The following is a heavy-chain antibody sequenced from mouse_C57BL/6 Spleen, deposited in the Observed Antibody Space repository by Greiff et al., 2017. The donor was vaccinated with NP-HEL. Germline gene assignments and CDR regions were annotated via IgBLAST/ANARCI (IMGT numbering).Heavy chain of an antibody. J-gene: IGHJ3*01. CDR3: ASRYGYDGAWFAY. CDR1: GFTFSDYG. CDR2: ISSGSSTI. Sequence: EVMLVESGGGLVKPGGSLKLSCAASGFTFSDYGMHWVRQAPAKGLEWVAYISSGSSTIYYADTVKGRFTISRDNAKNTLFLQMTSLRSEDTAMYYCASRYGYDGAWFAYWGQGTLVTVSA. V-gene: IGHV5-17*01. D-gene: IGHD2-14*01.